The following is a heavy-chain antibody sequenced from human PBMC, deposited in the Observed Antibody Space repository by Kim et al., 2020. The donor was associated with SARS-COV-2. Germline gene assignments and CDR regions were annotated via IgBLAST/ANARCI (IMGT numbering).Heavy chain of an antibody. J-gene: IGHJ4*02. CDR3: ARGDYSTSPIDY. CDR2: IYYSGST. V-gene: IGHV4-59*01. Sequence: SETLSLTCTVSGGSISSYYWSWIRQPPGKGLEWIGYIYYSGSTNYNPSLKSRVTISVDTSKNQFSLKLSSVTAADTAVYYCARGDYSTSPIDYWGQGTLVTVSS. CDR1: GGSISSYY. D-gene: IGHD2-2*01.